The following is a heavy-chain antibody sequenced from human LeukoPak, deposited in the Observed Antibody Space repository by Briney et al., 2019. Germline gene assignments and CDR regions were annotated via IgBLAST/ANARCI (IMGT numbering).Heavy chain of an antibody. Sequence: GGSLRLSCAASGFIVSNNYMSWVRQAPGKGLEWVSVLYSDGTTYYADSVKGRFTISRDNSKNTLYLQMNNLRAGDTAVYYCATAAYDSNGFTANHDYWGQGTLVVVSS. V-gene: IGHV3-53*01. CDR3: ATAAYDSNGFTANHDY. CDR1: GFIVSNNY. CDR2: LYSDGTT. J-gene: IGHJ4*02. D-gene: IGHD3-22*01.